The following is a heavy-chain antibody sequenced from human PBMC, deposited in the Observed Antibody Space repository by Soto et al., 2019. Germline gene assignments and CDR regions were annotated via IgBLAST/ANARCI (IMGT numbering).Heavy chain of an antibody. CDR3: ATRVASGYSRLNWFDP. D-gene: IGHD6-13*01. CDR1: GRSISSYY. Sequence: ETLSLTCTFSGRSISSYYWSWIRQPPGKGLEWIGYIYYSGSTNYNPSLKSRVTISVDTSKNQFSLKLSSVTAADTAVYYCATRVASGYSRLNWFDPWGQGTLVTVYS. J-gene: IGHJ5*02. V-gene: IGHV4-59*01. CDR2: IYYSGST.